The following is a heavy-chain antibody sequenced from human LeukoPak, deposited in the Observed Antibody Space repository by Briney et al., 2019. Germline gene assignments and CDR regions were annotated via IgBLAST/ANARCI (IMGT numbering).Heavy chain of an antibody. D-gene: IGHD5-24*01. J-gene: IGHJ3*02. CDR2: ISAYNGNT. CDR3: ARDEREDGYNQEADAFDI. Sequence: ASVTVSCTASGYTFTSYGISWVRQAPGQGLEWMGWISAYNGNTNYAQKLQGRVTMTTDTSTSTAYMELRSLRSDDTAVYYCARDEREDGYNQEADAFDIWGQGTMVTVSS. CDR1: GYTFTSYG. V-gene: IGHV1-18*01.